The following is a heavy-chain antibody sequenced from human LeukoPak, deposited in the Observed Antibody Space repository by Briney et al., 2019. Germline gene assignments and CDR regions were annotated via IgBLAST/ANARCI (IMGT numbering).Heavy chain of an antibody. CDR2: IYYSGST. D-gene: IGHD6-19*01. V-gene: IGHV4-39*01. CDR1: GGSISTSDYY. J-gene: IGHJ4*02. CDR3: ARHASGWYTD. Sequence: SESLSLTCAVSGGSISTSDYYWGWIPQPQGKGLESVGSIYYSGSTYYNPILKSRLTITGDTSKNQFSLKLSSVTTPNTAVYYCARHASGWYTDWGQGTLVTVSS.